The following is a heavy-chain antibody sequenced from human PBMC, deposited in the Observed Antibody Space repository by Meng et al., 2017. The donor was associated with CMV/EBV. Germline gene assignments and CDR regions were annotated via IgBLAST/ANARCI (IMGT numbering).Heavy chain of an antibody. Sequence: PLSRTSSYLGWIRHPPGKGLEWIGSIYYSGSTYYNPSLKSRVTISVDTSKNQFSLKLSSVTAADTAVYYCARRYGSTNWFDPWGQGTLVTVSS. CDR1: PLSRTSSY. D-gene: IGHD4-17*01. CDR2: IYYSGST. V-gene: IGHV4-39*07. J-gene: IGHJ5*02. CDR3: ARRYGSTNWFDP.